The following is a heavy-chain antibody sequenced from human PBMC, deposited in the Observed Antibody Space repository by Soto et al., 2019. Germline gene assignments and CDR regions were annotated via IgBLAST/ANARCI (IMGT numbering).Heavy chain of an antibody. V-gene: IGHV1-2*02. CDR3: ARDRAIVVVPACNWFHP. CDR1: GYTFTGYY. J-gene: IGHJ5*02. D-gene: IGHD2-2*01. CDR2: INPNSGGT. Sequence: QVQLVQSGAEVKKPGASVKVSCKASGYTFTGYYMHWVRQAPGQGLEWMGWINPNSGGTNYAQKFQGRVTMTRDTAIRPAYMELGRLRSDDTAVYYRARDRAIVVVPACNWFHPWGQGTLVTVSS.